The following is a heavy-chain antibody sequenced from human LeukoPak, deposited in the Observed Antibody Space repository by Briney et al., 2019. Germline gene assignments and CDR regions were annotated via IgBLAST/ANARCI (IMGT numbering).Heavy chain of an antibody. CDR2: IYSDNT. CDR3: ARGHYGSGSNFYAFDY. J-gene: IGHJ4*02. CDR1: GFTVSSNS. V-gene: IGHV3-53*01. Sequence: GGSLRLSCTVSGFTVSSNSMSWVRQAPGKGLEWVSFIYSDNTHYSDSVKGRFTISRDNSKNTLYLQMNSLRAEDTAVYHCARGHYGSGSNFYAFDYWGQGTLVTVSS. D-gene: IGHD3-10*01.